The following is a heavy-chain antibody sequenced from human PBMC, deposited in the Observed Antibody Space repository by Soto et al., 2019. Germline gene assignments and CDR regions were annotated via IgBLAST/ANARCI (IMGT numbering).Heavy chain of an antibody. J-gene: IGHJ4*02. Sequence: EVQLLESGGGLVQPGGSLRLSCAASGFNFNLLALTWVRQAPGKGLEWVSTMKATDGTKYYAVSVKGRFTISRDSSTNRIYLQMYSLRVEDMSVYYCAKPYGPLSFDYWGQGTLFTGSS. CDR2: MKATDGTK. CDR3: AKPYGPLSFDY. D-gene: IGHD3-10*01. CDR1: GFNFNLLA. V-gene: IGHV3-23*01.